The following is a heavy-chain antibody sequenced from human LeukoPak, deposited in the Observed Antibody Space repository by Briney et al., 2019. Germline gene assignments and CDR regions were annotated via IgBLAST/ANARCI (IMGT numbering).Heavy chain of an antibody. CDR3: ARGGPRYCSGGGCYFGY. D-gene: IGHD2-15*01. CDR1: GGSFSGYY. J-gene: IGHJ4*02. Sequence: KPSETLSLTCAVYGGSFSGYYWSWIRQPPGKGLEWIGEINHSGSTNYNPSLKSRVTISVDTSKNQFSLKLSSVTAADTAVYYCARGGPRYCSGGGCYFGYWGQGTLVTVFS. V-gene: IGHV4-34*01. CDR2: INHSGST.